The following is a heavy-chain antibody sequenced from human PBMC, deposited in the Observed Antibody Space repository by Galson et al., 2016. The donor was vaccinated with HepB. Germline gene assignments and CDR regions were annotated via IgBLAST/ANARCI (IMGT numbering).Heavy chain of an antibody. CDR2: IISDGSTT. Sequence: SLRLSCAASGFTFSSYWMHWVRQAPGKGLVWVSHIISDGSTTNYADSVKGRFTISRDNTNNTVHLQMNSLRAEDTAVYYCSATRSGEFDYWGQGTLVTVSS. CDR1: GFTFSSYW. J-gene: IGHJ4*02. V-gene: IGHV3-74*01. CDR3: SATRSGEFDY. D-gene: IGHD3-3*01.